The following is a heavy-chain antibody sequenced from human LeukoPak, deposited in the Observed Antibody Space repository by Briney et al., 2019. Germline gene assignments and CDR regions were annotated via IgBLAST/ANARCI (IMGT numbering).Heavy chain of an antibody. V-gene: IGHV1-18*01. CDR2: ISAYNGNT. D-gene: IGHD6-6*01. CDR1: GYTFTSYG. Sequence: GASVKVSCKASGYTFTSYGISWVRQAPGQGLEWMGWISAYNGNTNYAQKLQGRVTMTTDTSTCTAYTELRSLRSDDTAVYYCARASSIAARRDLFDYWGQGTLVTVSS. CDR3: ARASSIAARRDLFDY. J-gene: IGHJ4*02.